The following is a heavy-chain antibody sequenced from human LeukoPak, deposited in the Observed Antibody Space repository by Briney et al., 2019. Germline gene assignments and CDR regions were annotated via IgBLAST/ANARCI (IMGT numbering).Heavy chain of an antibody. CDR3: ARVFERYYNILTGYYDY. CDR1: GFTFSSYS. V-gene: IGHV3-48*01. J-gene: IGHJ4*02. Sequence: PGGSLRLSCATSGFTFSSYSMNWVHQAPGKGLEWVSYISSSSTIYYADSVKGRFTISRDNAKNSLYLQMNSLRAEDTAVYYCARVFERYYNILTGYYDYWGQGTLVTVSS. CDR2: ISSSSTI. D-gene: IGHD3-9*01.